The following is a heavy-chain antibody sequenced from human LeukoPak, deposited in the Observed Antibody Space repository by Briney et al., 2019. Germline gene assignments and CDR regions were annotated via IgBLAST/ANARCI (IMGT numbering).Heavy chain of an antibody. CDR1: GGSISSYY. V-gene: IGHV4-4*07. CDR2: IYTSGST. CDR3: ARSTYYYDSSGYYFDY. Sequence: PSETLSLTCTVSGGSISSYYWSWIRQPAGKGLEWIGRIYTSGSTNYNPSLKSRVTMSVDTSKNQFSLKLNSVTAADTAVYYCARSTYYYDSSGYYFDYWGQGTLVTVSS. J-gene: IGHJ4*02. D-gene: IGHD3-22*01.